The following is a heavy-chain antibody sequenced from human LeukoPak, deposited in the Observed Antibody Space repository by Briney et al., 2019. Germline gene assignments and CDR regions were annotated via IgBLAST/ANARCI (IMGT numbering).Heavy chain of an antibody. CDR3: VRLRRNSDTSGYYYYYDF. Sequence: GGSLRLSCEASGFTFSDYSMNWVRQAPGQGLAWVASITSAGGYTYYADSVQGRFTISRDNAQNSLFLQMNSLRAEDTAVYYCVRLRRNSDTSGYYYYYDFWGQGTLVTVSS. J-gene: IGHJ4*02. V-gene: IGHV3-21*01. CDR2: ITSAGGYT. D-gene: IGHD3-22*01. CDR1: GFTFSDYS.